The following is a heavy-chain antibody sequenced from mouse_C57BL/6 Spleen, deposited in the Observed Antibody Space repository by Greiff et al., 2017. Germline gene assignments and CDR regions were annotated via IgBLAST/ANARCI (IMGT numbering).Heavy chain of an antibody. Sequence: EVHLVESGGGLVQPKGSLKLSCAASGFSFNTYAMNWVRQAPGKGLEWVARIRSKSNNYATYYADSVKDRFTISRDDSESMLYLQMNNLKTEETAMYYCVRGGKNSDYYFVYRGQNATLTLSS. D-gene: IGHD3-1*01. CDR1: GFSFNTYA. V-gene: IGHV10-1*01. CDR2: IRSKSNNYAT. CDR3: VRGGKNSDYYFVY. J-gene: IGHJ2*01.